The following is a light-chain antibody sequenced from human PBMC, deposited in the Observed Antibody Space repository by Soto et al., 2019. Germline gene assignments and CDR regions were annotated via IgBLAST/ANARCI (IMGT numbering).Light chain of an antibody. Sequence: DIQMTQSPSTLSASVGDRVTITCRASQSISNWLAWYQQKPGKAPKLLISDASNLESGVPSRFSGSGSGTEFTLTISSLQPDDFATYYCQQYSGSSYTFGQGTKLEIK. J-gene: IGKJ2*01. CDR1: QSISNW. CDR3: QQYSGSSYT. V-gene: IGKV1-5*01. CDR2: DAS.